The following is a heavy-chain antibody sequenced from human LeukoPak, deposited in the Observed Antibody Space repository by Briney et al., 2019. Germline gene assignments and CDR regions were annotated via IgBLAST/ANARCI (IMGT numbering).Heavy chain of an antibody. J-gene: IGHJ1*01. V-gene: IGHV3-21*01. D-gene: IGHD3-10*01. CDR2: ISSSSSYI. Sequence: GGSLRLSCAASGFTFSSYIMNWLGQAPGKEREGVSCISSSSSYIYYPDEVKVTFTITSDNAQNSLYLQIMSLEAEDKAGVYCARDRRAIPAGVFQHWGQGTLVTVSS. CDR1: GFTFSSYI. CDR3: ARDRRAIPAGVFQH.